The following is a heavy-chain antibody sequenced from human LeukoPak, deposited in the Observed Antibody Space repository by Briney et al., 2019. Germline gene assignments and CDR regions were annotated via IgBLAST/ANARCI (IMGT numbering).Heavy chain of an antibody. CDR2: IKNAGSDT. D-gene: IGHD3-10*01. CDR3: ARGGYGHNMDV. J-gene: IGHJ6*03. Sequence: GGSLRLSCVGSGFIFSNYDMCLVRQAPGKGLVWVSRIKNAGSDTIYADSVKGRFTISRDNAKNTVYLQMNSLRAEDTDVYYCARGGYGHNMDVWGEGTTVTVSS. CDR1: GFIFSNYD. V-gene: IGHV3-74*01.